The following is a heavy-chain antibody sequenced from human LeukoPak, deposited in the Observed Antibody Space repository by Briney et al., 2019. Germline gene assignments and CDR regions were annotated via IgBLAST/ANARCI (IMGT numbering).Heavy chain of an antibody. J-gene: IGHJ4*02. D-gene: IGHD3-22*01. CDR2: IYSGGST. CDR1: GFTVSSNY. Sequence: HSGGSLRLSCAASGFTVSSNYMSWVRQAPGKGLEWVSVIYSGGSTYYADSVKGRFTISRDNSKNTLHLQMNSLRAEDTAVYYCARAPGTMIVVDYWGQGTLVTVSS. V-gene: IGHV3-66*01. CDR3: ARAPGTMIVVDY.